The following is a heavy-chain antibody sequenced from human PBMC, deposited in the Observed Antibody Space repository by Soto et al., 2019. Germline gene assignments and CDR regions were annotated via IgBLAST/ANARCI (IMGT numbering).Heavy chain of an antibody. Sequence: LSXNCAVSGYSISSGYYWGWIRQPPGKGLEWIGSIYHSGSTYYNPSLKSRVTISVDTSKNQFSLKLSSVTAADTAVYYCARDAPYYYDSSGSTRRWFDPWGQGTLVTVSS. CDR3: ARDAPYYYDSSGSTRRWFDP. V-gene: IGHV4-38-2*02. J-gene: IGHJ5*02. CDR1: GYSISSGYY. D-gene: IGHD3-22*01. CDR2: IYHSGST.